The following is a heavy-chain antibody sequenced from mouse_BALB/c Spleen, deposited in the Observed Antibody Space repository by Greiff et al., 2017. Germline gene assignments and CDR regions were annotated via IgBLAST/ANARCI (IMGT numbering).Heavy chain of an antibody. CDR1: GFTFTDYY. D-gene: IGHD4-1*01. J-gene: IGHJ4*01. CDR3: ARDNWAYYAMDY. V-gene: IGHV7-3*02. CDR2: IRNKANGYTT. Sequence: EVMLVESGGGLVQPGGSLRLSCATSGFTFTDYYMSWVRQPPGKALEWLGFIRNKANGYTTEYSASVKGRFTISRDNSQSILYLQMNTLRAEDSATYYCARDNWAYYAMDYWGQGTSVTVSS.